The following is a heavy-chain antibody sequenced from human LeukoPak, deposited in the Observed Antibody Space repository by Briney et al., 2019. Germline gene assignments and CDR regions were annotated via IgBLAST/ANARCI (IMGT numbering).Heavy chain of an antibody. Sequence: PGRSLRLTCAASGFTFDDYAMHWVRQAPGKGLEWVSGINWNSGSIGYADSVKGRFTISRDNAKNSLYLQMNSLRAEDTALYYCAKGSYYDILTGYYEFDYWGQGTLVTVSS. CDR2: INWNSGSI. CDR1: GFTFDDYA. CDR3: AKGSYYDILTGYYEFDY. D-gene: IGHD3-9*01. V-gene: IGHV3-9*01. J-gene: IGHJ4*02.